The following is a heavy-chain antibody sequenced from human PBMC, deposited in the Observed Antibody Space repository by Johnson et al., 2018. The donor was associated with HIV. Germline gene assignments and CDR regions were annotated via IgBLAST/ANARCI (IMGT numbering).Heavy chain of an antibody. Sequence: QVQLVESGGGVVQPGGSLRLSCAASGFTFSSYGMHWVRQAPGKGPEWVALISSDGSNKNYADSVKGRFTISRDNAKNSLYLQMNSLSAEDTALYYCAKDIGYYDSSDYDAFDIWGQGTMVTVSS. V-gene: IGHV3-30*18. CDR2: ISSDGSNK. D-gene: IGHD3-22*01. J-gene: IGHJ3*02. CDR3: AKDIGYYDSSDYDAFDI. CDR1: GFTFSSYG.